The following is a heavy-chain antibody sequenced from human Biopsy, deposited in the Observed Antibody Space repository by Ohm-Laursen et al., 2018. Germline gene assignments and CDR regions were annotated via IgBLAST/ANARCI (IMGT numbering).Heavy chain of an antibody. CDR3: ARSQGSSGIATIYYYGMDV. D-gene: IGHD3-10*01. J-gene: IGHJ6*02. CDR2: ISSSSDNI. V-gene: IGHV3-21*01. CDR1: GFTLSSYS. Sequence: SLRLSCAASGFTLSSYSMNWVRQTPGKGLEWVSTISSSSDNIYYVDSVKSRFTISRDNAKNSLYLQMNSLRAEDTAVYYCARSQGSSGIATIYYYGMDVWGQGTTVTVSS.